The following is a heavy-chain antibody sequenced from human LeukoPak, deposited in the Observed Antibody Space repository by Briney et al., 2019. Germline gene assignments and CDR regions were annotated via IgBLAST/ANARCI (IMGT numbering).Heavy chain of an antibody. CDR3: ATGGDYGNRVPFDN. D-gene: IGHD4-11*01. CDR2: ISTSGTTI. J-gene: IGHJ4*02. V-gene: IGHV3-48*01. CDR1: FTGYS. Sequence: GGSLRLSCATFTGYSMNWVRQAPGKGLEWLSCISTSGTTIHYADSVKGRFTISRDNTRNSLFLQMNSLTAEDTAVYYCATGGDYGNRVPFDNWGQGTLVTVSS.